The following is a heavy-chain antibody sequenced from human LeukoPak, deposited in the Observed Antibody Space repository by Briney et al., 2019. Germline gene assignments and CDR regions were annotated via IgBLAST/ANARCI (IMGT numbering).Heavy chain of an antibody. CDR2: IYPGDSDT. J-gene: IGHJ4*02. Sequence: PGESLKISCKGSGYSFTSYWIGWVRQMPGKGLEWMGIIYPGDSDTRYSPSFQGQVTISADKSISTAYLQWNSLKASDTAMYYCARRGSGIAVADHFDYWGQGTLVTVSS. V-gene: IGHV5-51*01. CDR3: ARRGSGIAVADHFDY. D-gene: IGHD6-19*01. CDR1: GYSFTSYW.